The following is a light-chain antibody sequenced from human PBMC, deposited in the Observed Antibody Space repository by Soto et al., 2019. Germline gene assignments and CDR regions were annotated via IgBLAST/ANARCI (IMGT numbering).Light chain of an antibody. CDR3: SSYAGSNIPVV. V-gene: IGLV2-8*01. CDR1: SSDVGGYNC. Sequence: QSALTQPPSASGSPGQSVTISCTGTSSDVGGYNCVSWYQQHPGKAPKLMIYEVSKRPSGVPDRFSGSKSGNTASLTVSGLQAEDEADYYCSSYAGSNIPVVFGGGTQRTVL. CDR2: EVS. J-gene: IGLJ7*01.